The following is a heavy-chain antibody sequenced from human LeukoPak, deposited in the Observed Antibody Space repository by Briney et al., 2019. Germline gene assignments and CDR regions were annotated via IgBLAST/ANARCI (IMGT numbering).Heavy chain of an antibody. CDR3: AREECSIGVCYPSGY. D-gene: IGHD2-8*01. CDR2: ISTYNANT. V-gene: IGHV1-18*01. CDR1: GYSFTSYG. J-gene: IGHJ4*02. Sequence: ASVKVSCKASGYSFTSYGISWVRQAPGQGLEWMGWISTYNANTNYALKLQGRVTLTTDTSTSTAYMELKSLRSDDTAVYYCAREECSIGVCYPSGYWGQGTLVTVSS.